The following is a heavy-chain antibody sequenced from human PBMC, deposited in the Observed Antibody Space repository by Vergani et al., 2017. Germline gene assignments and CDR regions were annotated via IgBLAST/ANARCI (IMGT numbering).Heavy chain of an antibody. CDR3: TRSECSGNTCYGQYFDL. J-gene: IGHJ4*01. V-gene: IGHV3-66*02. D-gene: IGHD2-15*01. Sequence: VELLESGGGLAQPGGSLRVSCSASGFRVTTYYMSWFRQAPGKGLEWVSVIKSDGRTSYAESVSGRFTISRDTSRNAVYLQMNILRVEDTGVYYCTRSECSGNTCYGQYFDLWGHGILVTVSS. CDR2: IKSDGRT. CDR1: GFRVTTYY.